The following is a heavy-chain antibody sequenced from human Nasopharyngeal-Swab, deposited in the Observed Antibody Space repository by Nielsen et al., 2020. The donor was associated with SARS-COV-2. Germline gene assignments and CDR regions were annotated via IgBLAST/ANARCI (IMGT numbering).Heavy chain of an antibody. CDR2: IYSGGST. CDR3: ASPWAYSSSWYSYFQH. J-gene: IGHJ1*01. V-gene: IGHV3-53*01. Sequence: VRQMPGKGLEWVSVIYSGGSTYYADSVKGRFTISRDNSKNTLYLQMNSLRAEDTAVYYCASPWAYSSSWYSYFQHWGQGTLVTVSS. D-gene: IGHD6-13*01.